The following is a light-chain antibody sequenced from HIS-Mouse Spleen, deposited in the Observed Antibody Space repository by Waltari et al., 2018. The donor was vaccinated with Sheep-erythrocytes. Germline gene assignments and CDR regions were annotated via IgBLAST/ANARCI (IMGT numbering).Light chain of an antibody. V-gene: IGKV1-39*01. Sequence: DIQMTQSSSSLSASVGDRVTITCRASQSISSYLNWYQQKPGKAPKLLIYAASSLQSGVPSRFSSSRSGTDFTLTISSLQPEDFATYYYQQSYSTPPLTFGGGTNVEIK. CDR1: QSISSY. CDR3: QQSYSTPPLT. CDR2: AAS. J-gene: IGKJ4*01.